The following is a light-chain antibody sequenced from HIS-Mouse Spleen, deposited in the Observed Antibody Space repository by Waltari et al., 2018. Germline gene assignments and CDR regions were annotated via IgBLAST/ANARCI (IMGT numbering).Light chain of an antibody. V-gene: IGLV2-14*03. J-gene: IGLJ2*01. Sequence: QPALTQPASVSGSPGQSITISSTRTSSDVGGSDTVSWYQQHPGKAPKLMIYDVSNRPSGVSNRFSGSKSGNTASLTISGLQAEDEADYYCSSYTSSSTEVFGGGTKLTVL. CDR1: SSDVGGSDT. CDR2: DVS. CDR3: SSYTSSSTEV.